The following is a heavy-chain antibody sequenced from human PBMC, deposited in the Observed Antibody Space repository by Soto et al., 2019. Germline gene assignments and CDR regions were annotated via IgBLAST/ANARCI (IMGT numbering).Heavy chain of an antibody. Sequence: GGSLRLSCAASGFNVSTNDMTWVRQAPGKGLEWVSVIYSGGTTYYADSVKGRFIISRDNFKNTLYLQMNNLRAEDTALYYCARGSGSLYYFNYWGQRTLVTVSS. D-gene: IGHD1-26*01. CDR3: ARGSGSLYYFNY. J-gene: IGHJ4*02. V-gene: IGHV3-53*01. CDR2: IYSGGTT. CDR1: GFNVSTND.